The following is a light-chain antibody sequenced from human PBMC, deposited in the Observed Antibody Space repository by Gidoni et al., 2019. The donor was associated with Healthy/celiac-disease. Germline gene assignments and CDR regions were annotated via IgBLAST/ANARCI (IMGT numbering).Light chain of an antibody. Sequence: SYVLTQPPSVSVAPGKTARITCGGKNIGSKSVHWYQQKPGQAPVLVIYYDSDRPSGIPERFSGSNSGNTATLTISRVEAGDEADYYCQVWDSSSGVFGGGTKLTVL. CDR1: NIGSKS. V-gene: IGLV3-21*04. CDR2: YDS. J-gene: IGLJ3*02. CDR3: QVWDSSSGV.